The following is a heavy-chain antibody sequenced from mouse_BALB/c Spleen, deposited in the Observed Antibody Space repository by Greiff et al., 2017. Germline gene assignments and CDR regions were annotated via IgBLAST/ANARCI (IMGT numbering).Heavy chain of an antibody. D-gene: IGHD2-2*01. J-gene: IGHJ3*01. CDR2: ISSGGST. CDR1: GFTFSSYA. Sequence: DVKLVESGGGLVKPGGSLKLSCAASGFTFSSYAMSWVRQTPEKRLEWVASISSGGSTYYPDSVKGRFTISRDNARNILYLQMSSLRSEDTAMYYCARVGGYDWFAYWGQGTLVTVSA. CDR3: ARVGGYDWFAY. V-gene: IGHV5-6-5*01.